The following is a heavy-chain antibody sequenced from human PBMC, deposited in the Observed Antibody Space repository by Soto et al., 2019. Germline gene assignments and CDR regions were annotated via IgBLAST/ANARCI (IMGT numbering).Heavy chain of an antibody. CDR2: LTGSGGTT. J-gene: IGHJ3*01. CDR1: GFTFSSYA. D-gene: IGHD2-15*01. V-gene: IGHV3-23*01. Sequence: EVQLLESGGGLVQPGGSLRLSCAASGFTFSSYAMSWVRQAPGKGLEWVSALTGSGGTTYYADSVKGRFTISRDNSKNTVYLQMNSLRAEDTAVYYCAKGGDEVVATQKDAFDGWGHGTMVTVSS. CDR3: AKGGDEVVATQKDAFDG.